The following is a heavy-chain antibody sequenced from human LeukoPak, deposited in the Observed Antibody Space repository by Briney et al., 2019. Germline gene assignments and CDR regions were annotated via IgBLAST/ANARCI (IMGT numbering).Heavy chain of an antibody. CDR3: ARDYGDYLNWFDP. V-gene: IGHV1-2*02. Sequence: GASVKVSCKASGYTFTGYYMHWVRQAPGQGLEWMGWINPNSGGTNYAQKFQGRVTMTRDTSISTAYMELSRLRSDDTAVYYCARDYGDYLNWFDPWGQGTLVIVSS. D-gene: IGHD4-17*01. CDR2: INPNSGGT. CDR1: GYTFTGYY. J-gene: IGHJ5*02.